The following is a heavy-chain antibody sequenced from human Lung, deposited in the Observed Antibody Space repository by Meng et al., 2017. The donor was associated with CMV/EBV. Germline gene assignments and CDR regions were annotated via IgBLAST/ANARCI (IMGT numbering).Heavy chain of an antibody. CDR1: GYTFPSYG. J-gene: IGHJ4*02. D-gene: IGHD6-25*01. Sequence: QVQMVQFGSELKKPGASVRISCKCSGYTFPSYGINWVRQAPGQGLEWMGWINANTGKPTYAQGLTGRFVFSLDTSDSTAYLQISSLKAEDTAVYYCARDSEAADYWGQGTLVTVSS. V-gene: IGHV7-4-1*02. CDR3: ARDSEAADY. CDR2: INANTGKP.